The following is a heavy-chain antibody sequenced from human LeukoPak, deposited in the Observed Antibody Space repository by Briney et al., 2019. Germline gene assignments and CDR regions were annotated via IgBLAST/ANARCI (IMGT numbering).Heavy chain of an antibody. D-gene: IGHD1-26*01. CDR2: ISSTSSTI. J-gene: IGHJ4*02. V-gene: IGHV3-48*01. CDR1: GFTFRSYS. Sequence: GGSLRLSCAASGFTFRSYSMHWVRQAPGKGLEWVSYISSTSSTIYYADSVKGRFTISRDNAKNSLYLQMNSLRAEDTAVYYCARDLTGAVFDFWGQGTLVTVSS. CDR3: ARDLTGAVFDF.